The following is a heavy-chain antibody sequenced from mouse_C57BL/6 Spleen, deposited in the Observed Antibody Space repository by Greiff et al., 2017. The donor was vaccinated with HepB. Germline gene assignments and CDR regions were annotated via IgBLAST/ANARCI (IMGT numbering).Heavy chain of an antibody. V-gene: IGHV6-3*01. CDR1: GFTFSNYW. CDR3: TDPSWFAY. Sequence: EVQVVESGGGLVQPGGSMILSCVASGFTFSNYWMNWVRQSPEKGLEWVAQIRWKSDNYATLYAESVKGRFTISRDDSKTSVYLQMNNLRAEDTGIYYCTDPSWFAYWGQGTLVTVSA. CDR2: IRWKSDNYAT. J-gene: IGHJ3*01.